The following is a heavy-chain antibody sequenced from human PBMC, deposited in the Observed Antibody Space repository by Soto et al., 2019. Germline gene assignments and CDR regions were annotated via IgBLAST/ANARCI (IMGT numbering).Heavy chain of an antibody. CDR1: GGSISSDHYH. CDR2: IHYSGSV. J-gene: IGHJ6*02. Sequence: QVQLQESGPGLVRPSQTLTLTCNVSGGSISSDHYHWTWIRQPPGKGLEWIGYIHYSGSVHYNPSLQSRVTMSVDTSKNLFSLKLGSVTAADTAVYVCVREDGGGDRDYYGLDVWGQGTTVTVSS. V-gene: IGHV4-30-4*01. D-gene: IGHD2-21*02. CDR3: VREDGGGDRDYYGLDV.